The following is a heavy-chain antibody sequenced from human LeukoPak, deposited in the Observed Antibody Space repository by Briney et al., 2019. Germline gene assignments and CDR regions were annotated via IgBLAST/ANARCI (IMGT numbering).Heavy chain of an antibody. CDR3: ARWGASYYDFWSGTYAFDI. V-gene: IGHV3-23*01. J-gene: IGHJ3*02. CDR2: ITTGDGNT. Sequence: GGSLRLSCVASGFTLSTYWMSWVRQAPGKGLKWVSTITTGDGNTYYADSVKGRFTVSRDDSKNTLYLQMNSLRAEDTAVYYCARWGASYYDFWSGTYAFDIWGQGTMVTVSS. CDR1: GFTLSTYW. D-gene: IGHD3-3*01.